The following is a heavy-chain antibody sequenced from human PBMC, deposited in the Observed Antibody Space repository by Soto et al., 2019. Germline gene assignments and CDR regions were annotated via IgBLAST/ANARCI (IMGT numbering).Heavy chain of an antibody. CDR2: IYYSGTT. Sequence: HVQLQESGPGLVKPSQTLSLTCTVSGGSISSGGYYWSWIRQHPGKGLEWIGYIYYSGTTYYNPSLKSRGTISADTSKNQFSLKLSSVTTADTAIYYCARDRNHYDSNEGFYYGMDVWGQGTTVTVSS. J-gene: IGHJ6*02. CDR1: GGSISSGGYY. CDR3: ARDRNHYDSNEGFYYGMDV. V-gene: IGHV4-31*03. D-gene: IGHD3-22*01.